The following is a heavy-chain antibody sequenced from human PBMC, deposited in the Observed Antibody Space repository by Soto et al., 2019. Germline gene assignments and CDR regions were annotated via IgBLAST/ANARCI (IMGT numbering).Heavy chain of an antibody. V-gene: IGHV3-23*01. CDR1: GFTFNSYA. CDR2: ISGSGSSP. D-gene: IGHD6-19*01. Sequence: EVQLLESGGGVVQPGGSLRLSCAASGFTFNSYAMHWVRQAPGKGLEWVSSISGSGSSPYYADSVKGRFIISRDNSKNTLHLQMSGLGAEDTATFYCAKDADEGIAVAATFFENWGQGTLVTVSS. CDR3: AKDADEGIAVAATFFEN. J-gene: IGHJ4*02.